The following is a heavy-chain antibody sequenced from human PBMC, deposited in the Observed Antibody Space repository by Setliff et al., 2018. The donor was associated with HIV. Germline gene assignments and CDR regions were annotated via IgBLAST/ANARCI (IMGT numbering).Heavy chain of an antibody. CDR1: GGSISSHY. D-gene: IGHD3-22*01. J-gene: IGHJ4*02. V-gene: IGHV4-59*08. CDR3: ARQGLTMNPGVPAPILYFFDS. Sequence: SETLSLTCTVSGGSISSHYWSWIRQPPGKGLGSIGYIYYTGSTNYNPSLKSRVTISVDTSKNQFSLKLSSVTAADTAVYYCARQGLTMNPGVPAPILYFFDSWGQGILVTVSS. CDR2: IYYTGST.